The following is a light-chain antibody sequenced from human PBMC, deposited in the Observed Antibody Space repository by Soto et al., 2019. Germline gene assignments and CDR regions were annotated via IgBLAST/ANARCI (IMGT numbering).Light chain of an antibody. CDR2: GAS. Sequence: EIVLTQSPGTLSLSPGERATLSCRASQSVSSNYLAWYQQRPGQAPRLLIYGASSRATGIPDRFSGSGSATDFTLTINRLEAEDFAVYYCQQYGASSSWTFGQGTKVELK. CDR3: QQYGASSSWT. J-gene: IGKJ1*01. CDR1: QSVSSNY. V-gene: IGKV3-20*01.